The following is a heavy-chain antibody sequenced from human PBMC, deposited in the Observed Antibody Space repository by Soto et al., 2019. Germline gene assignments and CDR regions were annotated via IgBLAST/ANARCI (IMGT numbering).Heavy chain of an antibody. V-gene: IGHV3-23*01. D-gene: IGHD3-10*01. Sequence: EVQLLESGGGLVQPGGSLRLSCAASGFTFSSFAMSWVRQAPGKGLEWLAGITFRGDYTYYADSVKGRFTLSRDNSRNRLDLEMNRLQVEDTARYYSAKLGTMGVVDSWCQGTLPTGSS. CDR1: GFTFSSFA. CDR2: ITFRGDYT. CDR3: AKLGTMGVVDS. J-gene: IGHJ4*02.